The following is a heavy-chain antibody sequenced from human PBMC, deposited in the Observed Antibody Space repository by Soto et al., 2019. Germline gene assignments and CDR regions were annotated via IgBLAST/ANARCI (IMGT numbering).Heavy chain of an antibody. V-gene: IGHV3-7*01. J-gene: IGHJ4*02. Sequence: EVQLVESGGGLVQPRGSLRLSCAASGFSFSSFWMNWVRQAPGKGLEWVAIIKKDGSEKLYVDSVKGRFTISRDNARNSLYLERTSLRAADTGVYYCVAGSGWLPDFWGQGTLVTVSS. D-gene: IGHD6-19*01. CDR1: GFSFSSFW. CDR3: VAGSGWLPDF. CDR2: IKKDGSEK.